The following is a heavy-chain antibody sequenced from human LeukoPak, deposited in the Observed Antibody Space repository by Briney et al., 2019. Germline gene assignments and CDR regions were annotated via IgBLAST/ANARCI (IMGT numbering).Heavy chain of an antibody. CDR1: GGSISSYY. CDR3: AANFIVGASYFDY. J-gene: IGHJ4*02. CDR2: IYTSGST. D-gene: IGHD1-26*01. Sequence: PSETLSLTCTVSGGSISSYYWSWIRQPPGKGLEWLGYIYTSGSTNYNPSLKSRVTISVDTSKNQFSLKLSSVTAADTAVYYCAANFIVGASYFDYWGQGTLVTVSS. V-gene: IGHV4-4*09.